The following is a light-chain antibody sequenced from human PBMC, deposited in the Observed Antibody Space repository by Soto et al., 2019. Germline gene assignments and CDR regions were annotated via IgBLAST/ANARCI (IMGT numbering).Light chain of an antibody. CDR1: QSIGTW. J-gene: IGKJ1*01. CDR3: QQYNNWPQWT. V-gene: IGKV1-5*01. Sequence: DIQMTQSPSTLSASVGDRVTITCRASQSIGTWLAWYQQKPGAAPKVLIYDASSLKTGVPSRFSGSGSGTEFTLTISSLQSEDFAVYYCQQYNNWPQWTFGQGTKVDIK. CDR2: DAS.